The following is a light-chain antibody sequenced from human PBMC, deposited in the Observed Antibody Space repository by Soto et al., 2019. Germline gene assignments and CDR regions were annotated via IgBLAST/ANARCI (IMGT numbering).Light chain of an antibody. V-gene: IGKV3-11*01. CDR1: QSVSSY. Sequence: EIVLTQSPATLSLSPGERATLSYRASQSVSSYLAWYQQKSGQAPRLLIYDASNRATGIPARFSGSGSGTDFTLTISSLEPEDFALYYCHQRNNWPLTFGGGTKVEIK. CDR3: HQRNNWPLT. CDR2: DAS. J-gene: IGKJ4*01.